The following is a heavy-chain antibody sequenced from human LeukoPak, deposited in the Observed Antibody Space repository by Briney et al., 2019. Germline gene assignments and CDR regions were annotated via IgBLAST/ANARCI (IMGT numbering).Heavy chain of an antibody. CDR3: ARRPPVDY. CDR2: IYHSGST. CDR1: GYSISSGYY. Sequence: SETLSLTCTVSGYSISSGYYWGWIRQPPGKGLEWIGSIYHSGSTYNPSLKSRVTISVDTSKNQFSLKLSSVTAADTAVYYCARRPPVDYWGQGTLVTVSS. J-gene: IGHJ4*02. V-gene: IGHV4-38-2*02.